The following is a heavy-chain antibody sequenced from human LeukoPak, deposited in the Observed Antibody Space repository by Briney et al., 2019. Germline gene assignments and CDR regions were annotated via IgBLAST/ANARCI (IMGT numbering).Heavy chain of an antibody. V-gene: IGHV1-69*13. J-gene: IGHJ5*02. D-gene: IGHD4-17*01. CDR1: GYTFTSYG. CDR3: ATPVYGAFDP. Sequence: SVKVSCKASGYTFTSYGFSWLRQAPGQGLEWMGGIIPIFGTANYAQKFQGRVTITADESTSTAYMELSSLRSEDTAVYYCATPVYGAFDPWGQGTLVTVSS. CDR2: IIPIFGTA.